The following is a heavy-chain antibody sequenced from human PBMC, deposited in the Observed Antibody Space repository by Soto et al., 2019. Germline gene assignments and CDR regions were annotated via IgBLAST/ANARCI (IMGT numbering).Heavy chain of an antibody. CDR3: ARVGTYYDIPAGMDV. V-gene: IGHV4-59*01. CDR2: IYYSGST. D-gene: IGHD3-9*01. CDR1: GGSISSYY. J-gene: IGHJ6*02. Sequence: SETLSLTCTVSGGSISSYYWSWIRQPPGKGLEWIGYIYYSGSTNYNPSLKSRVTISVDTSKNQFSLKLSSVTAADTAVYYCARVGTYYDIPAGMDVWGQGTTVTVSS.